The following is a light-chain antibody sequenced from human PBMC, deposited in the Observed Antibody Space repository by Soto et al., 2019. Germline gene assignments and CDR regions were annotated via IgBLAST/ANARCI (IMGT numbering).Light chain of an antibody. J-gene: IGKJ5*01. CDR2: AAS. Sequence: DIQMTQSPSSVSASVGDRVTITCRASQGISSWLGWYQQKPGKAPKLLIYAASSLQSGVPPRFSGSGSGTDFTLTISSLQPEDFATYYCQQANSFRPNFGQGTRLEIK. CDR3: QQANSFRPN. V-gene: IGKV1D-12*01. CDR1: QGISSW.